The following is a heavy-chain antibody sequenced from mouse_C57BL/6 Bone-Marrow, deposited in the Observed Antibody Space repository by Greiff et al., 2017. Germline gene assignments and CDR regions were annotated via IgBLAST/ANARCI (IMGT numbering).Heavy chain of an antibody. CDR3: ASAYYSNYETMDY. CDR1: GFTFSSYG. V-gene: IGHV5-6*02. J-gene: IGHJ4*01. D-gene: IGHD2-5*01. CDR2: ISSGGSYT. Sequence: EVMLVESGGDLVKPGGSLKLSCAASGFTFSSYGMSWVRQTPDKRLEWVATISSGGSYTYYPDSVKGRFTISRDNAKNTLYLQMSSLKSKDTAMYYCASAYYSNYETMDYWGQGTSVTVTS.